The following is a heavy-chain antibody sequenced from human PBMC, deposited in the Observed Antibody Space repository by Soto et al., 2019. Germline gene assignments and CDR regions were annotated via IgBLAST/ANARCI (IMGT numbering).Heavy chain of an antibody. CDR3: AKDPGRYDFWSGHYYYGMDV. Sequence: SCAASGFTFSSYAMSWVRQAPGKGLEWVSAISGSGGSTYYADSVKGRFTISRDNSKNTLYLQMNSLRAEDTAVYYCAKDPGRYDFWSGHYYYGMDVWGQGTTVTVSS. CDR1: GFTFSSYA. D-gene: IGHD3-3*01. CDR2: ISGSGGST. J-gene: IGHJ6*02. V-gene: IGHV3-23*01.